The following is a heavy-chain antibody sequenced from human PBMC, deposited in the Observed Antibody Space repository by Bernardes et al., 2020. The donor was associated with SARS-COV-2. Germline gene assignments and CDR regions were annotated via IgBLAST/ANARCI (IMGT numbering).Heavy chain of an antibody. CDR1: GDSVSSNSAA. CDR3: ARTAYYYDSSGFSDYFDY. Sequence: SQTLSLTCAISGDSVSSNSAAWNWIRQSPSRGLEWLGRTYSRSKWYKDYAVSVKSRITINPDTSKNQVSLQLNSVTPEDTAVYYCARTAYYYDSSGFSDYFDYWGQGTLVTVSS. D-gene: IGHD3-22*01. J-gene: IGHJ4*02. V-gene: IGHV6-1*01. CDR2: TYSRSKWYK.